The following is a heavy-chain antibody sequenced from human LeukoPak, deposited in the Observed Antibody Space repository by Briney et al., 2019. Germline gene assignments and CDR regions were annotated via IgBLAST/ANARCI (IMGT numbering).Heavy chain of an antibody. D-gene: IGHD2-2*01. V-gene: IGHV3-33*08. CDR3: ARDLVPAADAGYYYGMDV. CDR2: IWYDGSNK. Sequence: PGGSLRLSCAASGFTFSSYAMHWVRQAPGKGLEWVAVIWYDGSNKYYADSVKGRFTISRDNSKNTLYLQMNSLRAEDTAVYYCARDLVPAADAGYYYGMDVWGQGTTVTVSS. CDR1: GFTFSSYA. J-gene: IGHJ6*02.